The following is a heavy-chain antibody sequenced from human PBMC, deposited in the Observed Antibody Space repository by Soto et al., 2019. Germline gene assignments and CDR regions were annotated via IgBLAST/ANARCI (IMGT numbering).Heavy chain of an antibody. CDR2: IYYSGNS. CDR1: GGSISTGGYY. V-gene: IGHV4-39*01. D-gene: IGHD3-10*01. Sequence: PSETLSLTCTVSGGSISTGGYYWAWIRQSPGKGLEWIGSIYYSGNSYYSPSLKSRATISVDTSNNQFSLKLTSVTAADTAMYYCARESFGQLNYDYWGRGALVTVPQ. J-gene: IGHJ4*02. CDR3: ARESFGQLNYDY.